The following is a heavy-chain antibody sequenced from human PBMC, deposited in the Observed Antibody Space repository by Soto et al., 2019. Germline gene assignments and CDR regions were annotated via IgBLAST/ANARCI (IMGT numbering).Heavy chain of an antibody. Sequence: ASVKVSCKASGGTFSSYAISWVRQAPGQGLEWMGGIIPIFGTANYAQKFQGRVTITADESTSTAYMELSSLRSEDTAVYYCARNQELGMRLGYYYGMDVWGQGTTVTVSS. D-gene: IGHD7-27*01. V-gene: IGHV1-69*13. CDR1: GGTFSSYA. J-gene: IGHJ6*02. CDR3: ARNQELGMRLGYYYGMDV. CDR2: IIPIFGTA.